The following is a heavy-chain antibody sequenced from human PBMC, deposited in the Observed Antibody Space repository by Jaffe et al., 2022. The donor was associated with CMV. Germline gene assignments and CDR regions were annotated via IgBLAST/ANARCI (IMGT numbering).Heavy chain of an antibody. CDR1: GFTFSSYS. CDR3: ARDSRYQLLWGLFDY. V-gene: IGHV3-21*01. D-gene: IGHD2-2*01. Sequence: EVQLVESGGGLVKPGGSLRLSCAASGFTFSSYSMNWVRQAPGKGLEWVSSISSSSSYIYYADSVKGRFTISRDNAKNSLYLQMNSLRAEDTAVYYCARDSRYQLLWGLFDYWGQGTLVTVSS. CDR2: ISSSSSYI. J-gene: IGHJ4*02.